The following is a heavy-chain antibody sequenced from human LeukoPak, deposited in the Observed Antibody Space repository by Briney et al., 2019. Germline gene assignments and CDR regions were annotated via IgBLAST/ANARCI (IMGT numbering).Heavy chain of an antibody. V-gene: IGHV3-15*01. J-gene: IGHJ4*02. CDR1: GFTFTNAY. CDR3: TTLRQWIVLSLDY. Sequence: GGSLRLSCAASGFTFTNAYMSWVRQAPGKGLEWVGRIKSKTDGGTTDYAAPVKGRFSISRDESKNMLYLQMNSLKTEDTAVYYCTTLRQWIVLSLDYWGQGTLVTVSS. CDR2: IKSKTDGGTT. D-gene: IGHD2/OR15-2a*01.